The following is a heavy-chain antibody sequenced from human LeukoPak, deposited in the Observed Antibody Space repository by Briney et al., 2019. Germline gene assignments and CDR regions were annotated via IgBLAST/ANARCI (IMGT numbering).Heavy chain of an antibody. CDR3: ARENTMVWGVII. CDR1: GGSISSYY. J-gene: IGHJ4*02. Sequence: PSETLSLTCTVSGGSISSYYWSWIRQPPGKGLEWIGYIYYSGSTNYNPSLKSRVTISVDTSKNQFSLKLSSVTAADTAVYYCARENTMVWGVIIWGQGTLVTVSS. V-gene: IGHV4-59*01. D-gene: IGHD3-10*01. CDR2: IYYSGST.